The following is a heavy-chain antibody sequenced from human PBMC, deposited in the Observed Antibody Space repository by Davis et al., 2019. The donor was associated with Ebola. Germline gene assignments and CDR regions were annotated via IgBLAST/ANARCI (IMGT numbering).Heavy chain of an antibody. V-gene: IGHV3-23*01. D-gene: IGHD4-23*01. J-gene: IGHJ4*02. CDR3: ASVGGG. Sequence: GESLKISCAASGFTFSSYAMSWVRQAPGKGLEWVSRISAIGGDTYYADSVKGRFTISRDNSKNTLYLQMNSLRAEDTAAYYCASVGGGWGQGTLVTVSS. CDR2: ISAIGGDT. CDR1: GFTFSSYA.